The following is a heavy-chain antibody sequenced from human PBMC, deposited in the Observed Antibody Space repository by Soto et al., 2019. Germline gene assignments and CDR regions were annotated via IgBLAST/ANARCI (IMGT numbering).Heavy chain of an antibody. J-gene: IGHJ6*03. CDR2: INHSGST. Sequence: SETLSLTCAVYGGSFSGYYLSWIRQPPGKGLEWIGEINHSGSTNYNPSLKSRVTISVDTSKNQFSLKLSSVTAADTAVYYCARGSNSNLGYYYYYYMDVWGKGTTVTVSS. CDR3: ARGSNSNLGYYYYYYMDV. V-gene: IGHV4-34*01. CDR1: GGSFSGYY. D-gene: IGHD4-4*01.